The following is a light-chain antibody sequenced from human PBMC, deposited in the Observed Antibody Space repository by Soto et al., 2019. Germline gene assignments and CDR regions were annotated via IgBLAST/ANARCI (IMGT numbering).Light chain of an antibody. CDR3: AAWDDSLNAV. V-gene: IGLV1-44*01. J-gene: IGLJ2*01. CDR1: SSNIGSNT. CDR2: SNN. Sequence: QSVLTQPPSASGTPGQRVTISCSGSSSNIGSNTVNWYQQLPGTAPKLLFYSNNQRPSGVPDRFSGSKSGTSASLAISGLQSEDEADYYCAAWDDSLNAVFGGGTQLTVL.